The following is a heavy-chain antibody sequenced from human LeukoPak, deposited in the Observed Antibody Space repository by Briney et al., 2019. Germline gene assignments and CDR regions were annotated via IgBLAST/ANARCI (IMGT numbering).Heavy chain of an antibody. CDR2: TYYRSKWYN. J-gene: IGHJ4*02. CDR1: GDTVFSNSAA. Sequence: SQTLSLTCAISGDTVFSNSAAWNWIRQSPSRGLEWLGRTYYRSKWYNDYAVSVKTRITINPDTSKNQFSLQLNSVTPEDTAVYYCAREFSSSSGASYYFDYWGQGTLVTVSA. D-gene: IGHD6-6*01. CDR3: AREFSSSSGASYYFDY. V-gene: IGHV6-1*01.